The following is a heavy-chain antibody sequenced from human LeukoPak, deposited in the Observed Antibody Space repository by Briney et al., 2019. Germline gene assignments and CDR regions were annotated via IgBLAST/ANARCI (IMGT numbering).Heavy chain of an antibody. Sequence: KPSETLSLTCAVYGGSFSVYYWSWIRQPPGKGMEWIGEINHSGSTNYNPSLKSRVTISVDTSKNQFSLKLSSVTAADTAVCYCARRVWPSYFDYWGQGTLVTVSS. CDR3: ARRVWPSYFDY. D-gene: IGHD2-21*01. CDR1: GGSFSVYY. V-gene: IGHV4-34*01. J-gene: IGHJ4*02. CDR2: INHSGST.